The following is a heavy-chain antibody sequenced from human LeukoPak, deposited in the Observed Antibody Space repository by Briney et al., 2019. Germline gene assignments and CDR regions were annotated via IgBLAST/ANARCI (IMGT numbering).Heavy chain of an antibody. CDR1: GESFSRYY. V-gene: IGHV4-34*01. Sequence: SETLSLTCAVYGESFSRYYWSWIRQPPGKGLEWIGEINHSGSTNYNPSLKSRVTISVDTSKNQFSLKLSSVTAADTAVYYCARVPKDYGSGSTYYFDYWGQGTLVTVSS. D-gene: IGHD3-10*01. CDR2: INHSGST. CDR3: ARVPKDYGSGSTYYFDY. J-gene: IGHJ4*02.